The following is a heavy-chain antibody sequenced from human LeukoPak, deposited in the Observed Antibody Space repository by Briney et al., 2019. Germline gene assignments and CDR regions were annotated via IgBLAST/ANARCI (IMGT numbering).Heavy chain of an antibody. CDR1: GFTFSSYG. J-gene: IGHJ4*02. Sequence: PGGSLRLSCAASGFTFSSYGMHWVRQAPGKGLEWVALIRYDGSNKYYADSVKGRFTISRDNSKNTLYLQMNSLRAEDTAVYYCARAHFLVGVRGVIIGPTFDYWGQGTLVTVSS. CDR3: ARAHFLVGVRGVIIGPTFDY. CDR2: IRYDGSNK. D-gene: IGHD3-10*02. V-gene: IGHV3-30*02.